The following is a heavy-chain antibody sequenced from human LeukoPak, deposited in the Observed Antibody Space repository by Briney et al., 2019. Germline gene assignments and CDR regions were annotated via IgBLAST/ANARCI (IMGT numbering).Heavy chain of an antibody. CDR3: ARELYSSGYHDAFDI. D-gene: IGHD3-22*01. V-gene: IGHV4-34*01. CDR2: SNHSGST. J-gene: IGHJ3*02. CDR1: GGSFSGYY. Sequence: SETLSLTCAVYGGSFSGYYWSWIRQPPGKGLEWIGESNHSGSTNYNPSLKSRVTISVDTSKKQFSLKLSSVTAADTAVYYCARELYSSGYHDAFDIWGQGTMVTVSS.